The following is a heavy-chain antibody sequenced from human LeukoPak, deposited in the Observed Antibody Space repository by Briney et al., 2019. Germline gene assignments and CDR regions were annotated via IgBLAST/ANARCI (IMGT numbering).Heavy chain of an antibody. D-gene: IGHD4-17*01. CDR1: GGSFSGYY. Sequence: SETLSLTCAVYGGSFSGYYWSWIRQPPGKGLEWIGEINHSGSTNYNPSLKSRVTISVDTSKNQFSLKLSSVTAADTAVYYCARKEDYGDYFDYWGQGTLVTVSS. CDR3: ARKEDYGDYFDY. CDR2: INHSGST. V-gene: IGHV4-34*01. J-gene: IGHJ4*02.